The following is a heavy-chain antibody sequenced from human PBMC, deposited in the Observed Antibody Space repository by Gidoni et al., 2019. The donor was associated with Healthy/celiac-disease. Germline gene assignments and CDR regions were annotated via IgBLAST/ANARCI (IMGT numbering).Heavy chain of an antibody. D-gene: IGHD3-16*02. V-gene: IGHV3-30*18. J-gene: IGHJ4*02. CDR2: ISYDGSNK. CDR1: GFTFSSYG. CDR3: AKDLHVWGSYRAVAFDY. Sequence: QVQLVESGGGVVQPGRSLRLSCAASGFTFSSYGMHWVRQAPGKGLEWVAVISYDGSNKYYADSVKGRFTISRDNSKNTLYLQMNSLRAEDTAVYYCAKDLHVWGSYRAVAFDYWGQGTLVTVSS.